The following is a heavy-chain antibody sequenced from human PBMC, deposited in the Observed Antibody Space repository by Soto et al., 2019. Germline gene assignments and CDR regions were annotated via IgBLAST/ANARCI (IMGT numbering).Heavy chain of an antibody. CDR3: ARPYGSGTYDAFDI. V-gene: IGHV1-46*01. D-gene: IGHD3-10*01. CDR1: GYTFTSYY. CDR2: INPSGTGT. J-gene: IGHJ3*02. Sequence: ASVKVSCKASGYTFTSYYMHWVRQAPGQGLEWVGIINPSGTGTSYAQNFQGRVTMTRDTSTSTVYMELSSLRSEDTAVYYCARPYGSGTYDAFDIWGQGTMVTVSS.